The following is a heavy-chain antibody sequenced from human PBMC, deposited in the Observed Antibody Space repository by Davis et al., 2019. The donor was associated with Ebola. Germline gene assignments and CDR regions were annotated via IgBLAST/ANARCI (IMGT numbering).Heavy chain of an antibody. CDR1: GFTVSSNY. V-gene: IGHV3-53*01. D-gene: IGHD7-27*01. CDR3: ASPLTGELAV. Sequence: GSLRLSCAASGFTVSSNYMSWVRQAPGKGLEWVSVIYSGGSTYYADSVKGRFTISRDNAKNSLYLQMNSLRAEDTAVYYCASPLTGELAVWGQGTTVTVSS. J-gene: IGHJ6*02. CDR2: IYSGGST.